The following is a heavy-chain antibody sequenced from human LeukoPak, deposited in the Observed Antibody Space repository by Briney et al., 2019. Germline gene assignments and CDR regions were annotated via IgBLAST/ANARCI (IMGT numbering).Heavy chain of an antibody. Sequence: GGSLRLSCAAPGFTFGCYWMHWVRQAPGKGLVWVSRINTDGGDTIYADSVKGRFTISRDNAKNTLFLQMNSLRAEDTAVYYCARDEKIVGASGQDYWGQGTLVTVSS. CDR3: ARDEKIVGASGQDY. CDR2: INTDGGDT. J-gene: IGHJ4*02. D-gene: IGHD1-26*01. V-gene: IGHV3-74*01. CDR1: GFTFGCYW.